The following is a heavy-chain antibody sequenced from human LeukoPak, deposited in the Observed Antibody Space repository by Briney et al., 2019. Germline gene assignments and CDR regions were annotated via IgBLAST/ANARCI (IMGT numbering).Heavy chain of an antibody. V-gene: IGHV1-8*01. Sequence: ASVKVSCKASVYTFTSYDINWVRQATGQGLEWMGWMNPNSGNTGYAQKFQGRVTMTRNTSISTAYMELTSLRSEDTAVYYCARQLESGQLDRRYFDSWGQGTLVTVSS. CDR2: MNPNSGNT. J-gene: IGHJ4*02. CDR3: ARQLESGQLDRRYFDS. CDR1: VYTFTSYD. D-gene: IGHD6-13*01.